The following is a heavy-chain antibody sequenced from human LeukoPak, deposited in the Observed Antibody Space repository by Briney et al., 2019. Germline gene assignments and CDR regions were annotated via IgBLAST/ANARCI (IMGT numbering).Heavy chain of an antibody. J-gene: IGHJ4*02. V-gene: IGHV1-2*02. CDR2: INPNSGGT. Sequence: ASVKVSCKASGYTFTGDYIHWVRQAPGQGLEWMGCINPNSGGTNHAQKFQGRVTMTRDTSISTAYMELSRLRSDDMAVYYCARDGSGWSFDYWGQGTLVTVSS. CDR1: GYTFTGDY. CDR3: ARDGSGWSFDY. D-gene: IGHD6-19*01.